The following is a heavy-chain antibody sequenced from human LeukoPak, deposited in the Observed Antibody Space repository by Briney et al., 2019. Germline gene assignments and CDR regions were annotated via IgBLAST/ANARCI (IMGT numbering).Heavy chain of an antibody. D-gene: IGHD3-16*01. CDR1: GVSLTGYY. CDR3: ARGGGPAGYYMDV. V-gene: IGHV4-34*01. J-gene: IGHJ6*03. Sequence: PLETLSLTPALYGVSLTGYYWSWVPQPPGEGLEWVGGITHTGSTNYNPPPKSRVTILVDTSNNQFSLKLSSVTAADTAVYYCARGGGPAGYYMDVWDKGTTVTVSS. CDR2: ITHTGST.